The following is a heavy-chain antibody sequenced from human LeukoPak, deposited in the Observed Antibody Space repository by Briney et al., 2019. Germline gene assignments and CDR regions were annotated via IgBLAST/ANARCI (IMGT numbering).Heavy chain of an antibody. D-gene: IGHD4-4*01. CDR2: IGSDANT. Sequence: PGGSLRLSCAASGFTFSRNAMAWVRQAPGKGLEWVAGIGSDANTHYADSVRGRITISRDNSKNTLYLQMNSLRAEDTAVYYCAKDTVTTRYYYYGMDVWGQGTTVTVSS. CDR1: GFTFSRNA. CDR3: AKDTVTTRYYYYGMDV. J-gene: IGHJ6*02. V-gene: IGHV3-23*01.